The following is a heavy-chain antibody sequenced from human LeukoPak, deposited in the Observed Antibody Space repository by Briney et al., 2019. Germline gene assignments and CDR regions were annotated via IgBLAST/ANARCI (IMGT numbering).Heavy chain of an antibody. Sequence: SETLSLTCTVSGGSITNYYCSWIRQSPGKGLAWIGYIHSSGNTNYNPSLKSRATISGDTSKNQFSLRLTFVTPADTAKYFRTVGGTWHVVLEHWGQGSPVTVSS. CDR1: GGSITNYY. D-gene: IGHD3-16*01. V-gene: IGHV4-59*01. J-gene: IGHJ1*01. CDR3: TVGGTWHVVLEH. CDR2: IHSSGNT.